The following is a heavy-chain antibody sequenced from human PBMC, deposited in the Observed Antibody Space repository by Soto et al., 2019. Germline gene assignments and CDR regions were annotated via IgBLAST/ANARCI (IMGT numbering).Heavy chain of an antibody. CDR3: AKDVFGVWFGELLSFDC. CDR2: ISGSGENT. CDR1: GXTISSYS. D-gene: IGHD3-10*01. V-gene: IGHV3-23*01. Sequence: GSLRLSCAASGXTISSYSMSWVRQVPGKGLEWVSSISGSGENTHYAETLRCRFTISRDNSKNTLYLQMNSLGIEDTAVYYCAKDVFGVWFGELLSFDCWGQGTLVTVSS. J-gene: IGHJ4*02.